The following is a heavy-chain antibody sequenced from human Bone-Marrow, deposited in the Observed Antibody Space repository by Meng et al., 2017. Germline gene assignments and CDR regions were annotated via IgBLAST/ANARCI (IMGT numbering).Heavy chain of an antibody. D-gene: IGHD5-24*01. CDR1: GFTFSRYW. CDR2: IKQDGSEK. V-gene: IGHV3-7*01. Sequence: GGSLRLSCAASGFTFSRYWMSWVRQAPGKGLEWVANIKQDGSEKYYVDSVKGRFTISRDNAKNSLYLQMNSLRAEDTAVYYCARDLEMATISPFFDYWGQGTLVTVSS. CDR3: ARDLEMATISPFFDY. J-gene: IGHJ4*02.